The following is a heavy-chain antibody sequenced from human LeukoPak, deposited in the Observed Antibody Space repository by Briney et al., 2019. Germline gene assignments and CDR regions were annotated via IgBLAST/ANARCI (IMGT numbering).Heavy chain of an antibody. V-gene: IGHV1-2*02. D-gene: IGHD1-26*01. CDR3: ARDTTRDNWFDP. CDR2: INPNSGGT. J-gene: IGHJ5*02. Sequence: ASVKVSCKASGYTFTGYYMHWVRQAPGQGLEWMGWINPNSGGTNYAQKFQGRVTTTRDTSISTAYMELSGLRSDDTAVYYCARDTTRDNWFDPWGQGTLVTVSS. CDR1: GYTFTGYY.